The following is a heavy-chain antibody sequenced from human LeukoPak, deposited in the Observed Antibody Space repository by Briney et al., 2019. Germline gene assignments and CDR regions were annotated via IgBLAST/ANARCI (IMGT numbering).Heavy chain of an antibody. CDR3: ARGRRSGYYDFWSGYSDY. CDR2: IYYSGST. Sequence: SETLSLTCTVSGGSISSGGYYWGWIRQHPGKGLEWIGYIYYSGSTYYNPSLKSRVTISVDTSKNRFSLKLSSVTAADTAVYYCARGRRSGYYDFWSGYSDYWGQGTLVTVSS. J-gene: IGHJ4*02. V-gene: IGHV4-31*03. CDR1: GGSISSGGYY. D-gene: IGHD3-3*01.